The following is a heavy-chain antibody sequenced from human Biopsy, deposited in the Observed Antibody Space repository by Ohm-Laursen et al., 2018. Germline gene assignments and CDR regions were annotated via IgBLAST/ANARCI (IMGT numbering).Heavy chain of an antibody. D-gene: IGHD6-19*01. J-gene: IGHJ4*02. CDR2: ISPKSGGT. Sequence: SVKVSCKASGLSFTGYYIHWVRQAPGQGLEWMGWISPKSGGTNYAQKFQGNITMTKNTSMSTAYMEMSRLRSADTAVYYCALQSVAQMKNFDYWGQGTLVTVSS. V-gene: IGHV1-2*02. CDR1: GLSFTGYY. CDR3: ALQSVAQMKNFDY.